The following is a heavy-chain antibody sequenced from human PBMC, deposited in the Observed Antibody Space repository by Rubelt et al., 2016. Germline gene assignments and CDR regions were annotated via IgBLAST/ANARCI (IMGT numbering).Heavy chain of an antibody. Sequence: QVQLVQSGAEVKKPGSSVKVSCKASGGTFSSYAISWVRQAPGQGLEWMGWINPNSGGKNYAQKFQGRVTMTRETSISTAYMELSRLRSDDTAVYYGARGRGGELYDYWGQGTLVTVSS. J-gene: IGHJ4*02. CDR3: ARGRGGELYDY. V-gene: IGHV1-2*02. CDR2: INPNSGGK. CDR1: GGTFSSYA. D-gene: IGHD2-21*01.